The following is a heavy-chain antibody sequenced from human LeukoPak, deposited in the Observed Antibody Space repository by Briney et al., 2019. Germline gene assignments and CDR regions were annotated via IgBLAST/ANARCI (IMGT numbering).Heavy chain of an antibody. CDR1: GFTFSTYC. CDR3: ARDLRGYSGDDSGY. CDR2: ISSNVNYI. D-gene: IGHD5-12*01. J-gene: IGHJ4*02. V-gene: IGHV3-21*01. Sequence: PGGSLRLSCAASGFTFSTYCMSWVRQAPGKGLEWVSTISSNVNYIYYTDSVKGRFTISRDNAKNSLYLQMNSLRADDTAVYHCARDLRGYSGDDSGYWGRGTLATVSS.